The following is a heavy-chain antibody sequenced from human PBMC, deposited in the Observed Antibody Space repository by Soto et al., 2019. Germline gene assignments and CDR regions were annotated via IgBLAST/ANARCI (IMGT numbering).Heavy chain of an antibody. CDR1: GYTFTSYA. CDR2: INAGNGNT. D-gene: IGHD3-3*01. J-gene: IGHJ4*02. V-gene: IGHV1-3*01. Sequence: ASVKVSCKASGYTFTSYAMHWVRQAPGQRLEWMGWINAGNGNTKYSQKFQGRVTITRDTSASTAYMELSSLRSEDTAVYYCASAPFGVVTPALTPMLLGGQGXLVTVSS. CDR3: ASAPFGVVTPALTPMLL.